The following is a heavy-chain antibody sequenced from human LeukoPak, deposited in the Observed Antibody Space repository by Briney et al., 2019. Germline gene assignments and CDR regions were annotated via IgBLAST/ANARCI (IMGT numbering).Heavy chain of an antibody. D-gene: IGHD2-15*01. V-gene: IGHV3-23*01. Sequence: GGSLRLSCAASGFTFSSYAMSWVRQAPGKGLEWVSAISGSGSTYYADSVKGRFTISRDNSKNTLYLQMNSLRAEDTAVYYCAKGYCSGGSCPIDYWGQGTLVTVSS. CDR1: GFTFSSYA. J-gene: IGHJ4*02. CDR3: AKGYCSGGSCPIDY. CDR2: ISGSGST.